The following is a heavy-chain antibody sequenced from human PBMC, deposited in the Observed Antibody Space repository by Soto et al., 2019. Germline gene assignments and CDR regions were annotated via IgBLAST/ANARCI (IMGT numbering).Heavy chain of an antibody. CDR2: ITGSGSIA. J-gene: IGHJ5*02. CDR1: GFTFDNYA. CDR3: VKNFDFMYGFDLGDT. Sequence: GGSLRLSCAATGFTFDNYAMTWVRLTPGKGLEWVSTITGSGSIAFHADSVKGRFTASRDNSKNILFLQMHSLSAEDTGIYYCVKNFDFMYGFDLGDTWGQGSQVTVSA. D-gene: IGHD3-10*01. V-gene: IGHV3-23*01.